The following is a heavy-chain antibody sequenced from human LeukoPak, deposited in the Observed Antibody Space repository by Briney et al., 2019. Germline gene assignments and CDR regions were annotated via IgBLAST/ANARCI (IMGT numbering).Heavy chain of an antibody. V-gene: IGHV3-64*01. CDR2: ISSNGVST. D-gene: IGHD1-26*01. CDR1: GFTFSSYA. J-gene: IGHJ3*02. Sequence: GGSLRLSCAASGFTFSSYAMHWVRQAPGKGLEYVSAISSNGVSTYYANSVKGRFTISRDNSKNTLYLQMGSLRAEDMAVYYCAKDQGGSYYLYDAFDIWGQGTMVTVSS. CDR3: AKDQGGSYYLYDAFDI.